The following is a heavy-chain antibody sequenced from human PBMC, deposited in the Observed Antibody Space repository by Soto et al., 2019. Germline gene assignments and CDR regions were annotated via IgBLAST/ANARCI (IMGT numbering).Heavy chain of an antibody. D-gene: IGHD6-13*01. CDR2: LYSDGRT. Sequence: DVQLVETGGGLIQPGGSLRLSCAASGFIVSSSYMSWVRQAPGKGLEWVSVLYSDGRTYYADSVKGRFTISRDNSKTSLYLQLISWSAEYTAVYYCVRCSGWYGNCYCDCGRQGTLVTVSS. V-gene: IGHV3-53*02. CDR1: GFIVSSSY. CDR3: VRCSGWYGNCYCDC. J-gene: IGHJ4*02.